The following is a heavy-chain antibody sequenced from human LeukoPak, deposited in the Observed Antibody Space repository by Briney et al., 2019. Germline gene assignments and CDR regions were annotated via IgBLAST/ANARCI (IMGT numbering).Heavy chain of an antibody. Sequence: GMSLRLSCAASGFTLSAHGMHWVRQAPGKGLEWLAVIWYDGNTKYYSDSVKGRFTISRDSSKNTLYLEMKSLRAEDTAVYYCARDEVITFRLFDHWGQGTLVTVSS. D-gene: IGHD1-14*01. CDR3: ARDEVITFRLFDH. CDR2: IWYDGNTK. CDR1: GFTLSAHG. V-gene: IGHV3-33*01. J-gene: IGHJ4*02.